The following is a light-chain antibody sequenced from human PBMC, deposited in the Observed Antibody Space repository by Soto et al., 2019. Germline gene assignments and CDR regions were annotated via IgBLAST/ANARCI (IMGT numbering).Light chain of an antibody. Sequence: QSALTQPASVSGSPGQSITISCTGTNYDVGGYDYVSWFQQLPGKAPKLIIYEVTNRPSGVSDRFSGSKSGNTASLTISGLQPEDEAAYYCSSYTSSTTLGVLFGGGTQLTVL. J-gene: IGLJ2*01. V-gene: IGLV2-14*01. CDR3: SSYTSSTTLGVL. CDR1: NYDVGGYDY. CDR2: EVT.